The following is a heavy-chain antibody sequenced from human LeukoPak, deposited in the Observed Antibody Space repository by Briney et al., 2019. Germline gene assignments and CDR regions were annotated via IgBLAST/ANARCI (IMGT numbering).Heavy chain of an antibody. CDR3: ARGVRGWELTLLGAFDI. Sequence: PGGSLRLSCAASGFTFSSYSMNWVRQAPGRGLEWVSYISSSSSTIYYADSVKGRFTISRDNAKNSLYLQMNSLRAEDTAVYYCARGVRGWELTLLGAFDIWGQGTMVTVSS. J-gene: IGHJ3*02. V-gene: IGHV3-48*04. D-gene: IGHD1-26*01. CDR2: ISSSSSTI. CDR1: GFTFSSYS.